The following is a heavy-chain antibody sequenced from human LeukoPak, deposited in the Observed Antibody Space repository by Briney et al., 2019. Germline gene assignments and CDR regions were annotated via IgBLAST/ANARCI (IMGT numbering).Heavy chain of an antibody. J-gene: IGHJ4*02. CDR1: GGTFSSYA. CDR3: ARSSPFHYYGSGSESSSFDY. D-gene: IGHD3-10*01. Sequence: SVKVSCKASGGTFSSYAISWVRQAPGQGLEWMGGIIPIFGTANYAQKFQGRVTITTDESTSTAYMELSSLRSEDTAVYYCARSSPFHYYGSGSESSSFDYWAREPWSPSPQ. CDR2: IIPIFGTA. V-gene: IGHV1-69*05.